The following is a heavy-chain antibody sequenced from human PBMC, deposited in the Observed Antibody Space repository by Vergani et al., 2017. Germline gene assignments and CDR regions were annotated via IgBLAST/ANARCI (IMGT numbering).Heavy chain of an antibody. J-gene: IGHJ3*02. CDR1: GGYISSGGYY. Sequence: QVQLQESGPGLVKPSQTLSLTCTVSGGYISSGGYYWSWIRQHPGNGLEWIGYIYYSGSTYYNTALKSRVTISVDTSKTQFSLKVSSVTAAYTAVYYCARMPANGITGTTKAFDIGGQGTMVTVSS. CDR2: IYYSGST. V-gene: IGHV4-31*03. CDR3: ARMPANGITGTTKAFDI. D-gene: IGHD1-7*01.